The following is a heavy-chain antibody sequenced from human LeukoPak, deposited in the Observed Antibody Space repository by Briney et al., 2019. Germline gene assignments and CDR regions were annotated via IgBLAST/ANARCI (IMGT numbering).Heavy chain of an antibody. CDR3: ARHHYDSSGYRTYYFDY. D-gene: IGHD3-22*01. Sequence: SETLSLTCTVSGGSIISAGYYWSWIRQPPGKGLEWIGYIYYSGSTNYNPSLKSRVTISVDTSKNQFSLKLSSVTAADTAVYYCARHHYDSSGYRTYYFDYWGQGSLVTVSS. V-gene: IGHV4-61*08. J-gene: IGHJ4*02. CDR2: IYYSGST. CDR1: GGSIISAGYY.